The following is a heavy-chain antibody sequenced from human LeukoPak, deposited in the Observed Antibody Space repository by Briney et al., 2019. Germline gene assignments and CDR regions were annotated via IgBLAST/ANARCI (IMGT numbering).Heavy chain of an antibody. V-gene: IGHV3-9*01. Sequence: PGRSLRLSCAASGFTFDDYAMHWVRQAPGKGLEWVSGIRWDRGTVGYAGSVKGRFTISRDNAKSSVYLQMNSLRVDDTAVYYCARDRGYSTFDYWGQGTLVTVSS. CDR3: ARDRGYSTFDY. J-gene: IGHJ4*02. CDR2: IRWDRGTV. CDR1: GFTFDDYA. D-gene: IGHD4-23*01.